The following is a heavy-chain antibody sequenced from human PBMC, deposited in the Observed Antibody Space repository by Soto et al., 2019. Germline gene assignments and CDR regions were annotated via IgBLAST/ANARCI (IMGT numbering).Heavy chain of an antibody. D-gene: IGHD2-2*02. V-gene: IGHV1-18*04. CDR1: GYTFTSYG. Sequence: QVQLVQSGAEVKKPGASVKVSCKASGYTFTSYGINWVRQAPGQGLEWMGWISANTNYAQKLQGRATMTTDTSTSTAYMELRSLTSDDTAVYYCARSQYLAGDANYFDYWGQGTLVTVSS. CDR3: ARSQYLAGDANYFDY. CDR2: ISANT. J-gene: IGHJ4*02.